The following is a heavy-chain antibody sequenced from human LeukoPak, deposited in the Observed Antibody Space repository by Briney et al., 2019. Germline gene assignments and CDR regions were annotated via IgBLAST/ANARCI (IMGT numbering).Heavy chain of an antibody. Sequence: SETLSLTCTVSAGSISSYYWSWIRQPPGKGLEWIGYIYYSGSTNYNPSLKSRVTISVDTSKNQFSLKLSSVTATDTAVYYCARARYCYGTNNYYYYYYMDVWGKGTTVTISS. CDR2: IYYSGST. J-gene: IGHJ6*03. V-gene: IGHV4-59*01. D-gene: IGHD5-18*01. CDR3: ARARYCYGTNNYYYYYYMDV. CDR1: AGSISSYY.